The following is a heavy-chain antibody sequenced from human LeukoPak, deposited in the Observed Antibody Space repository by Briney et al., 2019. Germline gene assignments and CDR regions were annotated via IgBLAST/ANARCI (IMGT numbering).Heavy chain of an antibody. J-gene: IGHJ6*03. V-gene: IGHV3-11*04. CDR3: ARTGYSSGWYGPYYYYYMDV. CDR2: ISSSGSTI. CDR1: GFTFSDYY. D-gene: IGHD6-19*01. Sequence: PGGSLRLSCAASGFTFSDYYMSWIRQAPGKGLEWVSYISSSGSTIYYADSVKGRFTISRDNAKNSLYLQMNSLRAEDTAVYYCARTGYSSGWYGPYYYYYMDVWGKGTTVTASS.